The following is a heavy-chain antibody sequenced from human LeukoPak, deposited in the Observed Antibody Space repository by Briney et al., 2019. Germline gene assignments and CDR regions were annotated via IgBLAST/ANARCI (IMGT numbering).Heavy chain of an antibody. J-gene: IGHJ3*02. CDR2: IYSGGST. CDR1: GFTVSSNY. D-gene: IGHD3-22*01. V-gene: IGHV3-53*01. Sequence: GGSLRLSCAASGFTVSSNYMRWVRQAPGKGLEWVSVIYSGGSTYYADSVKGRFTISRDNSKNTLYLQMNSLRAEDTAVYYCARDSYYYDSSGYYHGAFDIWGQGTMVTVSS. CDR3: ARDSYYYDSSGYYHGAFDI.